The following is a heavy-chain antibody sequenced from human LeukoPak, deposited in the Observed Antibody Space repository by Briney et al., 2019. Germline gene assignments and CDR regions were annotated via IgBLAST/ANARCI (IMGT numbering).Heavy chain of an antibody. CDR1: GFTFSSYA. CDR2: ISYDGSNK. V-gene: IGHV3-30-3*01. Sequence: GGSLRLSCAASGFTFSSYAMHWVRQAPGKGLEWVAIISYDGSNKYYADSVKGRFTISRDNSKNTLYLQMNSLRVEDTAVYYCARDLDYGGNCFDYWGQGTLVTVSS. D-gene: IGHD4-23*01. CDR3: ARDLDYGGNCFDY. J-gene: IGHJ4*02.